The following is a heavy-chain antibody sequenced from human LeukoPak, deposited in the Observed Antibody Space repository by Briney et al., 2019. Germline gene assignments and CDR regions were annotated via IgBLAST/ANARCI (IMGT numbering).Heavy chain of an antibody. CDR2: IDPSDSYT. CDR3: ARHAHDYFDY. CDR1: GYSFASYW. Sequence: PGESLKISCKGSGYSFASYWISWVRQMPGKGLEWMGRIDPSDSYTNYSPSFQGHVTISADKSISTAYLQWSSLKASDTAMYYCARHAHDYFDYWGQGTLVTVSS. V-gene: IGHV5-10-1*01. J-gene: IGHJ4*02.